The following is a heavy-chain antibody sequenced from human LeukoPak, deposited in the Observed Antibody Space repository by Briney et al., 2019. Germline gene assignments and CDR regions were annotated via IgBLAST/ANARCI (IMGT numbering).Heavy chain of an antibody. CDR2: ISYDGSNK. Sequence: GGSLRLSCAASGFTFSSYGMHWVRQAPGKGLEWVAVISYDGSNKYYADSVKGRFTISRDNSKNTLYLQMNSLRAEDTAVYYCVTRYSPQDLDYWGQGTLVTVSS. D-gene: IGHD1-26*01. CDR1: GFTFSSYG. J-gene: IGHJ4*02. V-gene: IGHV3-30*03. CDR3: VTRYSPQDLDY.